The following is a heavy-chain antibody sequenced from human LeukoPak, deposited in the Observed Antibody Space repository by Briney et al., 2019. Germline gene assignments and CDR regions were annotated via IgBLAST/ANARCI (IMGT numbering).Heavy chain of an antibody. CDR3: ARLMGKASDFDY. CDR2: IIPILGIA. J-gene: IGHJ4*02. D-gene: IGHD7-27*01. V-gene: IGHV1-69*04. Sequence: GASVKVSCKASGGTFSSYAISWVRQAPGQGLEWMGRIIPILGIANYAQKFQGRVTITADKSTSTAYMELSSLRSEDTAVYYCARLMGKASDFDYWGQGTLVTVSS. CDR1: GGTFSSYA.